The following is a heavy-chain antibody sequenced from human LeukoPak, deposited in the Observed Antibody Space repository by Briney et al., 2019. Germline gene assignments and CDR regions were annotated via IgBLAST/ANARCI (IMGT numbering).Heavy chain of an antibody. CDR1: GFIFSTYW. J-gene: IGHJ5*02. Sequence: GSLRLSCAASGFIFSTYWMHWVRQAPGKGLVWVSRISSDGTTTTYADSVKGRFTISRDSAQNTLYLQMNSLRAEDTAVYYCARTYYYDTWGQGTLVTVSS. CDR2: ISSDGTTT. CDR3: ARTYYYDT. D-gene: IGHD3-22*01. V-gene: IGHV3-74*01.